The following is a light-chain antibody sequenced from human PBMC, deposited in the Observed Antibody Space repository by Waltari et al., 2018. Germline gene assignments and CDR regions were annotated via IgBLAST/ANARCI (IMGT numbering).Light chain of an antibody. CDR3: QQYKYWPPLT. CDR2: YAS. CDR1: QSVSSD. V-gene: IGKV3-15*01. Sequence: EIVMTQSPVTLSVSLGERATLSCRASQSVSSDLAWYQQKAGQAPRLLIYYASTRAAGIAARFSASGSGTEFTLTISSLQSEDFAVYYCQQYKYWPPLTFGGGTKVEIK. J-gene: IGKJ4*01.